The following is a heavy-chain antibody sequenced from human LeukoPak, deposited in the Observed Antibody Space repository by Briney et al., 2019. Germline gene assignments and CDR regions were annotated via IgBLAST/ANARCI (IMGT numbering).Heavy chain of an antibody. CDR3: ARFSVGGTYYPNY. CDR1: GXSFTSSC. Sequence: GESLKISFQGSGXSFTSSCIGWVRQLPGKGLEGMGIIYPGDSDTRYSPSFQGQVTISADKSISTAYLQWSSLKASDTAMYYCARFSVGGTYYPNYWGQGTLVSVSS. D-gene: IGHD1-26*01. V-gene: IGHV5-51*01. J-gene: IGHJ4*02. CDR2: IYPGDSDT.